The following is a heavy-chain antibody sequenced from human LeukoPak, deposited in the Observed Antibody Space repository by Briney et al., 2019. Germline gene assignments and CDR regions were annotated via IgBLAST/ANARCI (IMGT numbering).Heavy chain of an antibody. CDR1: GFTFSNFG. CDR2: IWYDGSDQ. J-gene: IGHJ6*02. CDR3: ARVGCTGGSCLAYNYYAMDV. Sequence: QPGGSLRLSCAASGFTFSNFGMHWVRQAPGKGLEWVAVIWYDGSDQSYADSVKGRFTISRDNSKNTLYLQVNSLRAEDTAVYYCARVGCTGGSCLAYNYYAMDVWGQGTTVTVSS. D-gene: IGHD2-15*01. V-gene: IGHV3-33*01.